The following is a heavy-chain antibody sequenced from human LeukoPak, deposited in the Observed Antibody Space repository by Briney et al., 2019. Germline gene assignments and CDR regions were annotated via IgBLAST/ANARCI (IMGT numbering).Heavy chain of an antibody. V-gene: IGHV4-59*01. CDR3: ARGRRYCSGGSCYFKGIRAFDI. J-gene: IGHJ3*02. CDR1: GGSIRSYY. CDR2: IYYSGST. Sequence: SETLSLTCTVSGGSIRSYYWSWIRQPPGKGLEWIGYIYYSGSTNYNPSLKSRVTISVDTSKNQFSLKLSSVAAADTAVYYCARGRRYCSGGSCYFKGIRAFDIWGQGTMVTVSS. D-gene: IGHD2-15*01.